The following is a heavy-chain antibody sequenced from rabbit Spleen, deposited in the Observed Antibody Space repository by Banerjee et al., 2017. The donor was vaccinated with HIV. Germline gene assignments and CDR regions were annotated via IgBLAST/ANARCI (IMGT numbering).Heavy chain of an antibody. J-gene: IGHJ6*01. V-gene: IGHV1S7*01. CDR1: GFTLSSYY. Sequence: HLKESGGGLVQPGGSLKLSCTASGFTLSSYYMNWVRQVPGKGLEWIGYIDPVFGITYYANWVYGRFSISRENAQNTVFLQMTSLTAADTATYFCARDGAGGSYFALWGQGTLVTVS. CDR2: IDPVFGIT. CDR3: ARDGAGGSYFAL. D-gene: IGHD8-1*01.